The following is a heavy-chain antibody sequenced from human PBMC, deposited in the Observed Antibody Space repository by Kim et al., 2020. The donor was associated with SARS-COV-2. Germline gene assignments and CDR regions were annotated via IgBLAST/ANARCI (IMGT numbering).Heavy chain of an antibody. CDR1: GFTFSNAW. Sequence: GGSLRLSCAASGFTFSNAWMSWVRQAPGKGLEWVGRIKSKTDGGTTDYAAPVKGRFTISRDDSKNTLYLQMNSLKTEDTAVYYCTTLDYDFWSGTRLDYWGQGTLVTVSS. CDR3: TTLDYDFWSGTRLDY. D-gene: IGHD3-3*01. V-gene: IGHV3-15*01. CDR2: IKSKTDGGTT. J-gene: IGHJ4*02.